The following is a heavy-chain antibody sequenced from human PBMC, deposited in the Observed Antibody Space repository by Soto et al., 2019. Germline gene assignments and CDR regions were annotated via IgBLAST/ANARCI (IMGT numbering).Heavy chain of an antibody. J-gene: IGHJ4*02. Sequence: SETLSLTCAVSGASIISGNHSLICIRQAPGKGLEWIGYIYHSGSTYYNPSLKRRVTISVDRSKNQFSLNLNSVTAADTAVYYCARGGYSGYDLTFDHWGQGTLVTVSS. V-gene: IGHV4-30-2*01. CDR1: GASIISGNHS. CDR3: ARGGYSGYDLTFDH. D-gene: IGHD5-12*01. CDR2: IYHSGST.